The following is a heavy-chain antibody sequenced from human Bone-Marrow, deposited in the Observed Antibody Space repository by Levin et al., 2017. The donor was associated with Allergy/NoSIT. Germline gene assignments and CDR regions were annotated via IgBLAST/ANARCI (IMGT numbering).Heavy chain of an antibody. V-gene: IGHV3-23*01. Sequence: GESLKISCAASGFTFSSYAMSWVRQAPGKGLNWVSAISGSGTSTYYADSVKGRFTISRDNSMTTLYLQMNSLRAEDTAVYYCAKGAGWVAGAVALIWGQGTLVTVSS. CDR3: AKGAGWVAGAVALI. CDR1: GFTFSSYA. J-gene: IGHJ4*02. D-gene: IGHD6-19*01. CDR2: ISGSGTST.